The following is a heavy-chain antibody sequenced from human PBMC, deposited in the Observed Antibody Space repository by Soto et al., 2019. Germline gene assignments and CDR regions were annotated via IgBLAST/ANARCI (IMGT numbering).Heavy chain of an antibody. CDR3: ARSTTGTTGDPFDY. J-gene: IGHJ4*02. Sequence: QVQLVQSGAEVKKPGSSVKVSCKASGGTFSSYTISWVRQAPVQGLEWMGRIIPILGIANYAQKFQGRVTITADKSTSTAYMELSSLRSEDTAVYYCARSTTGTTGDPFDYWGQGTLVTVSS. CDR1: GGTFSSYT. D-gene: IGHD1-1*01. V-gene: IGHV1-69*02. CDR2: IIPILGIA.